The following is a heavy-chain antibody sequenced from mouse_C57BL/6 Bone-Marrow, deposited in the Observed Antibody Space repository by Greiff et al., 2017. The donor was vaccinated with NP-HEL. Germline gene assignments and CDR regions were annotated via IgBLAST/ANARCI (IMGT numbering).Heavy chain of an antibody. CDR2: ISGGGGNT. V-gene: IGHV5-9*01. Sequence: DVHLVESGGGLVKPGGSLKLSCAASGFTFSSYTMSWVRQTPEKRLEWVATISGGGGNTYYPDSVKGRFTISRDNAKNTLYLQMSSLRSEDTALYYCARRYYFFAYWGQGTLVTVSA. J-gene: IGHJ3*01. CDR3: ARRYYFFAY. D-gene: IGHD1-1*01. CDR1: GFTFSSYT.